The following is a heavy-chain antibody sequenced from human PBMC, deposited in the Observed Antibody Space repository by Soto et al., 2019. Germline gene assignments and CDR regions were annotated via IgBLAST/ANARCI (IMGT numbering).Heavy chain of an antibody. Sequence: SLTCSVSGDSITSTFYYWGWIRQPPGKGLEWIGTIYYSGSTNYNPSLKSRVTISVDTSKNQFSLKLSSVTAADTAVYYCARRWGRTFDYWGQGTLVTVSS. CDR3: ARRWGRTFDY. J-gene: IGHJ4*02. D-gene: IGHD7-27*01. CDR2: IYYSGST. CDR1: GDSITSTFYY. V-gene: IGHV4-39*07.